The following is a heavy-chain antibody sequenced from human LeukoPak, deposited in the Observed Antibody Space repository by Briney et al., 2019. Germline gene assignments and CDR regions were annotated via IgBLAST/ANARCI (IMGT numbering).Heavy chain of an antibody. CDR3: AKDRITIFGVVIIGGGDYFDY. V-gene: IGHV3-23*01. CDR2: ISGSGGST. J-gene: IGHJ4*02. D-gene: IGHD3-3*01. Sequence: QPGGSLRLSCAASGFTFSSYAMSWVRQAPGKGLEWVSAISGSGGSTYYADSVKGRFTISRDNSKNTLYLQMNSLRAEDTAVYYCAKDRITIFGVVIIGGGDYFDYWGQGTLVTVSS. CDR1: GFTFSSYA.